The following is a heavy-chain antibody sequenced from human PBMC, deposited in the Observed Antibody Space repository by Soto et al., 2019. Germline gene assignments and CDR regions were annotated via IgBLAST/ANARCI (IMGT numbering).Heavy chain of an antibody. V-gene: IGHV4-34*01. CDR1: GGPYSGHS. CDR3: SNIAYYTNVYYRFDP. D-gene: IGHD2-8*01. J-gene: IGHJ5*01. Sequence: SETLSLTCAVYGGPYSGHSWTWIRHSPGKGLEWIGNINHSGRVNYSPSFKSRVTISLDTSKNQFSLTLSAVNDADTAMYYCSNIAYYTNVYYRFDPWGQGTLVTVSS. CDR2: INHSGRV.